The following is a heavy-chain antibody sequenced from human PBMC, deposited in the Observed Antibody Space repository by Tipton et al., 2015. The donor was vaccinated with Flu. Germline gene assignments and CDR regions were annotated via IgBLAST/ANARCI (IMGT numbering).Heavy chain of an antibody. J-gene: IGHJ4*02. CDR2: IYHSGTT. V-gene: IGHV4-59*08. CDR3: ARHTGDSVRGVIDY. Sequence: GLVKPSETLSLSCTVSDGSISGYYWSWIRQPAGKGLEWIGTIYHSGTTYYNPSLKSRLTISVDTSKNQFSLRLSSVTAADTAVYYCARHTGDSVRGVIDYWGQGTLVTVSS. D-gene: IGHD3-10*02. CDR1: DGSISGYY.